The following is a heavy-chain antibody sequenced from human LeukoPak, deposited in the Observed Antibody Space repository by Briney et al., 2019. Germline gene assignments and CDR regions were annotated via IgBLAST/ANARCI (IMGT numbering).Heavy chain of an antibody. CDR1: GYSFTSYL. CDR3: ARSLYGGSFDY. D-gene: IGHD3-10*01. J-gene: IGHJ4*02. Sequence: GESLKISCQGSGYSFTSYLIGWVRQMPGKGLEWMGIIYPDDSDTKYSPSFQGQVTISADKSISTAYLQWSSLKASDTAMYYCARSLYGGSFDYWGQGTLVTVSS. CDR2: IYPDDSDT. V-gene: IGHV5-51*01.